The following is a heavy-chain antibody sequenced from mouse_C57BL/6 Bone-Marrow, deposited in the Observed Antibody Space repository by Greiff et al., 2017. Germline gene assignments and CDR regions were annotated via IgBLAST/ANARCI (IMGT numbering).Heavy chain of an antibody. CDR2: IDPETGGT. Sequence: VKLQESGAELVRPGASVTLSCKASGYTFTDYEMHWVKQTPVHGLEWIGAIDPETGGTAYNQKFKGKAILTADKSSSTAYMELRSLTSEDSAVYYCTRKLFDYWGQGTTLTVSS. V-gene: IGHV1-15*01. CDR1: GYTFTDYE. CDR3: TRKLFDY. J-gene: IGHJ2*01.